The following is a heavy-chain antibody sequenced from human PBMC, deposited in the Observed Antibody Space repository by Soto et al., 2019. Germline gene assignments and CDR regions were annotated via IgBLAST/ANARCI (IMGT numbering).Heavy chain of an antibody. D-gene: IGHD6-13*01. Sequence: QVQLVQSGAEVKKPGASVKVSCKVSGYTLTELSMHWVRQAPGKRLEWMGGFDPEDGETIYAQKFQGRVTMTEETSTDTAYMELSSLRSEDTAVYYCATKGRWYVGYYYYGMDVWGQGTTVTVSS. V-gene: IGHV1-24*01. CDR2: FDPEDGET. J-gene: IGHJ6*02. CDR3: ATKGRWYVGYYYYGMDV. CDR1: GYTLTELS.